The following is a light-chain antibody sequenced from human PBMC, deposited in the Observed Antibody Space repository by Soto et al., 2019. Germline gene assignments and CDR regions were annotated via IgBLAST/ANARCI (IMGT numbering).Light chain of an antibody. CDR3: QQRVNWPLT. Sequence: EIVLTQSPATLSLSPGERATISCRASQSFSSYLAWYQQNPGQAPRLLIYDASNRATCIPARFSGSGFGTDFTLTITSLEPEDFAVYYCQQRVNWPLTFGQGTKV. J-gene: IGKJ1*01. CDR2: DAS. V-gene: IGKV3-11*01. CDR1: QSFSSY.